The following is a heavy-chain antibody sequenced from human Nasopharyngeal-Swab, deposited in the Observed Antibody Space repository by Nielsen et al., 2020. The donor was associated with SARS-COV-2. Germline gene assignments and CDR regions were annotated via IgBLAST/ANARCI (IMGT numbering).Heavy chain of an antibody. CDR2: IKEDGSEK. J-gene: IGHJ3*02. CDR3: ARDRGEDSSGFVDAFDI. CDR1: GFTFSSSW. V-gene: IGHV3-7*01. D-gene: IGHD3-22*01. Sequence: GESLKISCAASGFTFSSSWMSWVRQAPGKGPEWVANIKEDGSEKYYVDSVKGRFTISRDNAKNALYLQMNSLRVEDTAVFYCARDRGEDSSGFVDAFDIWGQGTMVTVSS.